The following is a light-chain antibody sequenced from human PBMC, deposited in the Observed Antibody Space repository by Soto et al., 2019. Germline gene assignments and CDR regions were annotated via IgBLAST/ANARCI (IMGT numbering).Light chain of an antibody. Sequence: DVVMTQSPLSLPVTLGQPASISCRSSQSLLHTNGFNYLDWYLQKPGQSPQLLIYLGSNRASGVPDRFSGSGSGTDFTLKISRVEAEDVGVYYCMQSLLSLSFGGGTKVDIK. J-gene: IGKJ4*01. CDR3: MQSLLSLS. V-gene: IGKV2-28*01. CDR2: LGS. CDR1: QSLLHTNGFNY.